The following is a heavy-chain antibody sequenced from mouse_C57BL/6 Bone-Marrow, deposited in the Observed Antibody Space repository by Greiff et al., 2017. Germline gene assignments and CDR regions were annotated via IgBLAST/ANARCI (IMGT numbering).Heavy chain of an antibody. D-gene: IGHD2-10*02. CDR1: GFNIKDDY. CDR2: IDPENGDT. J-gene: IGHJ2*01. CDR3: TGYGNYYY. V-gene: IGHV14-4*01. Sequence: EVKLMESGAELVRPGALVKLSCTASGFNIKDDYMHWVKQRPEQGLEWIGWIDPENGDTEYASKFQGKATITADTSSNTAYLQLSSLTSEDTAVYYCTGYGNYYYWGQGTTLTVSS.